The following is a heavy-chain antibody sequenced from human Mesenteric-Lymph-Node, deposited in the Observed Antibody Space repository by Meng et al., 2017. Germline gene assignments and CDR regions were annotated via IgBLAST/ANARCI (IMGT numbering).Heavy chain of an antibody. J-gene: IGHJ4*02. D-gene: IGHD6-13*01. V-gene: IGHV3-33*08. CDR1: GFTFSSYW. Sequence: GGSLRLSCAASGFTFSSYWMSWVRQAPGKGLEWVAVIWYDGSNKYYADSVKGRFTISRDNSKNTLYLQMNSLRAEDTAVYYCATFAAAGTIFDYWGQGTLVTVSS. CDR3: ATFAAAGTIFDY. CDR2: IWYDGSNK.